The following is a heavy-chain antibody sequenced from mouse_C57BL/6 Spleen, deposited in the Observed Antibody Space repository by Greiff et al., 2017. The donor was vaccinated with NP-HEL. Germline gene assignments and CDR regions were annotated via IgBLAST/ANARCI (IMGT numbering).Heavy chain of an antibody. D-gene: IGHD2-2*01. V-gene: IGHV1-52*01. CDR1: GYTFTSYW. Sequence: QVQLQQPGAELVRPGSSVKLSCKASGYTFTSYWMHWVKQRPIQGLEWIGNIDPSDSETHYNQKFKDKATLTVDKSSSTAYMQLSSLTSEDSAVYYCAREGVNGYRDYWGQGTTLTVSS. CDR2: IDPSDSET. CDR3: AREGVNGYRDY. J-gene: IGHJ2*01.